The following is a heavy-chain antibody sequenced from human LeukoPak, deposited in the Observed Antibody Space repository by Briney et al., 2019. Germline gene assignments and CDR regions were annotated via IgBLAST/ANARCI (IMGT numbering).Heavy chain of an antibody. V-gene: IGHV1-2*06. D-gene: IGHD1-26*01. CDR3: TRESGSYHGNDY. Sequence: AASVTVSCKASGYTFTGYYMHWVRQAPGQGLEWMGRINPNNGATNYAQKFQGRVTITGDTSISTAYMELSSLRSDDTAVYYCTRESGSYHGNDYWGQGTLVTVSS. CDR1: GYTFTGYY. J-gene: IGHJ4*02. CDR2: INPNNGAT.